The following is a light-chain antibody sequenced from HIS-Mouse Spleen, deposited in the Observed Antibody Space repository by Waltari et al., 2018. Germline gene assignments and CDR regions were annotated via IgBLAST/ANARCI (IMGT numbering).Light chain of an antibody. CDR1: QSVLYSSNNKNY. CDR2: WAS. J-gene: IGKJ2*01. CDR3: QQYYSTPYT. V-gene: IGKV4-1*01. Sequence: DIVMTQSPDSLAVSLGERATIKCKSSQSVLYSSNNKNYLAWYQQKPGQHPKLLIYWASTRESGVPDRFSGSGSGTDFTLTISSLQDEDVAVYYCQQYYSTPYTFGQGTKLEIK.